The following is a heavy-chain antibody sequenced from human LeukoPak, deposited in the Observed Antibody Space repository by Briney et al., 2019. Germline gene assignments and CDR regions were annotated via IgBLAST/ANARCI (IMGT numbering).Heavy chain of an antibody. J-gene: IGHJ4*02. CDR3: ATVSKVLGYCSSTSCPLPHY. D-gene: IGHD2-2*01. V-gene: IGHV1-24*01. CDR2: FDPEDGET. CDR1: GYTLTELS. Sequence: ASVKVSCKVSGYTLTELSMHWVRQAPGKGLEWMGGFDPEDGETIYAQKFQGRVTMTEDTSTDTAYMELSSLRSEGTAVYYCATVSKVLGYCSSTSCPLPHYWGQGTLVTVSS.